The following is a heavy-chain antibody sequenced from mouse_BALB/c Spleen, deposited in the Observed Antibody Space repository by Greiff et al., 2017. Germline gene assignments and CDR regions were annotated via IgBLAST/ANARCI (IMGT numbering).Heavy chain of an antibody. CDR2: ISDGGSYT. D-gene: IGHD3-2*02. CDR1: GFTFSDYY. CDR3: ARDEGTSAWFAY. Sequence: DVKLVESGGGLVKPGGSLKLSCAASGFTFSDYYMYWVRQTPEKRLEWVATISDGGSYTYYPDSVKGRFTISRDNAKNNLYLQMSSLKSEDTAMYYCARDEGTSAWFAYWGQGTLVTVSA. V-gene: IGHV5-4*02. J-gene: IGHJ3*01.